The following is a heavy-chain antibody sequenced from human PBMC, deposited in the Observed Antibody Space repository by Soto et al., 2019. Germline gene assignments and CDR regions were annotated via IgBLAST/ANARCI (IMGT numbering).Heavy chain of an antibody. V-gene: IGHV3-48*02. CDR2: IGYGSNPTI. CDR3: ARDHNWAFDY. CDR1: GFTFNDYS. Sequence: EVQLVESGGGLVQPGGSLRLSCAVSGFTFNDYSVNWVRQAPGKGLEWVSYIGYGSNPTIYYADSVKGRFTISRDTAKKSLFLQMDSLRDEDTAVYYCARDHNWAFDYWGPGTPVTVSS. D-gene: IGHD3-16*01. J-gene: IGHJ4*02.